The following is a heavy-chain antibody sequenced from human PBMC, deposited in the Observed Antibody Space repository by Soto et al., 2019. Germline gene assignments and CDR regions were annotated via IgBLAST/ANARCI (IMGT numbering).Heavy chain of an antibody. Sequence: SVKVSCKASGGTFSSYSISWVRQSPGQGLEWMGGIIPIFGTANYAQKFQGRVTIIADESTSTAYMELSSLRSEDTAVYYCARDGYYDSSGYYFGEAFDIWVKGTMVTVSS. CDR2: IIPIFGTA. D-gene: IGHD3-22*01. V-gene: IGHV1-69*13. CDR1: GGTFSSYS. CDR3: ARDGYYDSSGYYFGEAFDI. J-gene: IGHJ3*02.